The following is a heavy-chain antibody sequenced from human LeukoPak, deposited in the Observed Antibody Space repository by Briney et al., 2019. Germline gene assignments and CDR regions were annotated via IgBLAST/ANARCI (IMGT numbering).Heavy chain of an antibody. CDR3: ARGSRYYYGMDV. D-gene: IGHD6-13*01. Sequence: GGSLRLSCAASGVTLSSYAMSWARQAPGKGLEWVSGISSSGSGGNTYYADSVKGRFTISRDSSKNTLFLHMNTLRAEDTAVYYCARGSRYYYGMDVWGQGTTVTVSS. V-gene: IGHV3-23*01. J-gene: IGHJ6*02. CDR1: GVTLSSYA. CDR2: ISSSGSGGNT.